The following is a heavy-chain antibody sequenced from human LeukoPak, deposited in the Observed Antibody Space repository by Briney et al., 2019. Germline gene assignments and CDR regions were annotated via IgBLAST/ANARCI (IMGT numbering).Heavy chain of an antibody. Sequence: SETLSLTCTVSGGSISSYYWSWIRQPPGKGLEWIGYIYYSGSTNYNPPLKSPVTISVATSKNQFSLKLSSVTAADTAVYSCARVGGPDGYNYSYWGQGTLVTVYS. V-gene: IGHV4-59*01. J-gene: IGHJ4*02. CDR3: ARVGGPDGYNYSY. CDR2: IYYSGST. D-gene: IGHD5-24*01. CDR1: GGSISSYY.